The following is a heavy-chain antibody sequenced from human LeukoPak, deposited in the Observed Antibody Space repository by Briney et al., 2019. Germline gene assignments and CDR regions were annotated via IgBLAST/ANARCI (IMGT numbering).Heavy chain of an antibody. CDR1: GFTFSSYW. J-gene: IGHJ4*02. CDR3: ARGLDYYGSGSPIDY. CDR2: INSDGSST. D-gene: IGHD3-10*01. Sequence: GGSLRLSCAASGFTFSSYWMHWVRQAPGKGLVWVSRINSDGSSTSHADSVKGRFTISRDNAKNSLYLQMNSLRAEDTAVYYCARGLDYYGSGSPIDYWGQGTLVTVSS. V-gene: IGHV3-74*01.